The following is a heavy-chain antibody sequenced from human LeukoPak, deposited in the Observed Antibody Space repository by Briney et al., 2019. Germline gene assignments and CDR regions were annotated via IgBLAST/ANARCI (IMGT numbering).Heavy chain of an antibody. CDR3: ARVRLPPHYYYYYYMDV. V-gene: IGHV4-38-2*02. Sequence: PSETLSLTCTVSGYSISSGYYWGWIRQPPGKGLEWIGNIYHSGSTYYNPSFKSRVTISVDTSKNQFSLKLTSVTAADTAVYYCARVRLPPHYYYYYYMDVWGKGTTVTVSS. CDR2: IYHSGST. CDR1: GYSISSGYY. D-gene: IGHD5-18*01. J-gene: IGHJ6*03.